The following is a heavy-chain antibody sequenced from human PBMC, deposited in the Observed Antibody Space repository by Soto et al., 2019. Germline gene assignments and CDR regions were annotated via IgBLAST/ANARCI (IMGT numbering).Heavy chain of an antibody. CDR1: GYTFTNHD. CDR2: VNPHSGNT. Sequence: QVQLVQSGAEVKKPGASVKVSCKASGYTFTNHDIYWVRQATGQGLEWMGWVNPHSGNTDYAQKFQGRVTLTRNTSITTAYMELRSLKSDDTAVYYCARAHWNGDYFDYWGQGSLVTVSS. V-gene: IGHV1-8*01. CDR3: ARAHWNGDYFDY. J-gene: IGHJ4*02. D-gene: IGHD1-1*01.